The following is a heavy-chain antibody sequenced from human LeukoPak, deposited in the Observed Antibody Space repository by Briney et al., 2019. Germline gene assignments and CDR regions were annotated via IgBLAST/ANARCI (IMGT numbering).Heavy chain of an antibody. CDR3: ARGEGLLWFGELRFDN. J-gene: IGHJ4*02. D-gene: IGHD3-10*01. CDR2: IYSGGST. V-gene: IGHV3-53*01. Sequence: GGSLRLSCAASGFTFSSNYMNWVRQAPGKGLEWVSVIYSGGSTYYADSVKGRFTISRDNSKNTLYLQMNNLRAEDTAVYYCARGEGLLWFGELRFDNWGQGTLVTVSS. CDR1: GFTFSSNY.